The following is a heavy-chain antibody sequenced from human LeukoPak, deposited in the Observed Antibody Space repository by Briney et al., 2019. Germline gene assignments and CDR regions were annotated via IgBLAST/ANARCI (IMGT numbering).Heavy chain of an antibody. CDR2: IYHSGST. Sequence: SETLSLTCAVSGGSISIGGYSWSWIRQPPGKGLEWIGYIYHSGSTYYNPSLKSRVTISVDRSKNQFSLKLSSVTAADTAVYYCARGEGESGFDPWGQGTLVTVSS. J-gene: IGHJ5*02. D-gene: IGHD3-10*01. CDR1: GGSISIGGYS. CDR3: ARGEGESGFDP. V-gene: IGHV4-30-2*01.